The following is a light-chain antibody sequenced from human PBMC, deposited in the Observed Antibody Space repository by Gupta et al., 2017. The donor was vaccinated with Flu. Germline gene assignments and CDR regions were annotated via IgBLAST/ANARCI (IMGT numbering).Light chain of an antibody. J-gene: IGKJ3*01. CDR1: QSISTY. Sequence: DIQMTQFPSSLSASVGDRVTITCRARQSISTYLNWYQQRPGKAPKLLIYAASSLQSGVPSRFSGSGSGTDFTLTISSLQPEDFATYYCQQSYSTVFSFGPGTKVDIK. CDR2: AAS. CDR3: QQSYSTVFS. V-gene: IGKV1-39*01.